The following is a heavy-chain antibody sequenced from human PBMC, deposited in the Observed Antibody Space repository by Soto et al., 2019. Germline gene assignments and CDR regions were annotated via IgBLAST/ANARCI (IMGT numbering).Heavy chain of an antibody. CDR3: ARDPGYCTNGVCYIGGNWFDP. CDR1: GGSISSYY. D-gene: IGHD2-8*01. CDR2: IYYSGST. Sequence: LSLTCTVSGGSISSYYWSWIRQPPGKGLEWIGYIYYSGSTNYNPSLKSRVTISVDTSKNQFSLKLSSVTAADTAVYYCARDPGYCTNGVCYIGGNWFDPWGQGTLVTVSS. J-gene: IGHJ5*02. V-gene: IGHV4-59*01.